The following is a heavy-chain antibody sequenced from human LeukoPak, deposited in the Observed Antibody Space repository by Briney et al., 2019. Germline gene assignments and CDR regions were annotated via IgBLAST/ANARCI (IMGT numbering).Heavy chain of an antibody. V-gene: IGHV4-59*01. Sequence: SETLSLTCAVYGGSFSRYYWSWIRQPPGKGLEWIGYTYNTGSSNYNPSLKSRVTILVDTSKNQFSLKLSSVTAADTAVYYCARYGGHSSAWYVFDYWGQGTLVTVSS. CDR1: GGSFSRYY. J-gene: IGHJ4*02. CDR3: ARYGGHSSAWYVFDY. CDR2: TYNTGSS. D-gene: IGHD6-19*01.